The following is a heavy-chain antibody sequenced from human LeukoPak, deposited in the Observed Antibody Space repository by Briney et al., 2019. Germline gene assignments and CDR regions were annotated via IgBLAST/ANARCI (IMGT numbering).Heavy chain of an antibody. CDR2: INHSGST. J-gene: IGHJ6*04. V-gene: IGHV4-34*01. Sequence: SETLSLTCAVYGGSFSGYYWSWIRQPPGKGLEWIGEINHSGSTNYNPSLKSRVTISVDTSKNQFSLKLSSVTAADTAVYYCARERDTSMARPLDVWGKGTTVTVSS. CDR3: ARERDTSMARPLDV. CDR1: GGSFSGYY. D-gene: IGHD5-18*01.